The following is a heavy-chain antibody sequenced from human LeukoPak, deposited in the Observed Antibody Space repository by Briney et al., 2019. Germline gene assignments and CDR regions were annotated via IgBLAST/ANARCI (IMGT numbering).Heavy chain of an antibody. CDR3: ARPYYYDSSGWRGWFDP. J-gene: IGHJ5*02. CDR1: DGSITNND. V-gene: IGHV4-59*08. D-gene: IGHD3-22*01. Sequence: SETLSLTCTVSDGSITNNDWSWVRQTPGKGLEFIGYVHYSGTTNYNPSLRSRVTISVDTSKNQFSLKLSSVTAADTAVYYCARPYYYDSSGWRGWFDPWGQGTLVTVSS. CDR2: VHYSGTT.